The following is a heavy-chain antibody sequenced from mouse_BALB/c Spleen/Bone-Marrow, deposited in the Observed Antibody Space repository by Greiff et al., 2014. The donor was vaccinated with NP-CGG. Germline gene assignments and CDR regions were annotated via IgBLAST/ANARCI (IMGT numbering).Heavy chain of an antibody. J-gene: IGHJ4*01. V-gene: IGHV3-6*02. CDR3: ARGGITTRYYNMDY. CDR1: GYSITSGYY. Sequence: EVQVVESGPGLVKPSQSLSLTCSVTGYSITSGYYWNWIRQFPGNKLEWMGYISYDGSNNFNPSLKNRISITRDTSKSQFFLKLNSVTTEDTATYYCARGGITTRYYNMDYWGQGTSVTVSS. D-gene: IGHD2-4*01. CDR2: ISYDGSN.